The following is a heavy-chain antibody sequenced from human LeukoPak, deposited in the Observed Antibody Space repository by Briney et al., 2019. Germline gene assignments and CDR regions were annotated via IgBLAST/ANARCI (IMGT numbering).Heavy chain of an antibody. J-gene: IGHJ5*02. CDR2: INPDGSTT. V-gene: IGHV3-74*01. Sequence: GESLRLSCAASGFTFSRYWIHWVRQAPGKGLEWVSRINPDGSTTTYADSVRGRFTISRDDAKNTVYLQMNNLRAEDTAVYYCVRGGPSTWSWGQGTLVTVSS. CDR3: VRGGPSTWS. D-gene: IGHD2-15*01. CDR1: GFTFSRYW.